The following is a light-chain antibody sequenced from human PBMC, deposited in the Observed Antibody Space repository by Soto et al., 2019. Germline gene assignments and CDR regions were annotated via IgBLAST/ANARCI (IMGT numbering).Light chain of an antibody. Sequence: QSVLTQPASVSGRPGQSITISCTGTSSDVGTYNYVSWYQQHPGKAPKLMIYEVSNRPSGVSNRFSGSKSGNTASLTISGLQAEDEADYFCQSYDRSLRTYVFGTGTKVTVL. J-gene: IGLJ1*01. V-gene: IGLV2-14*01. CDR2: EVS. CDR1: SSDVGTYNY. CDR3: QSYDRSLRTYV.